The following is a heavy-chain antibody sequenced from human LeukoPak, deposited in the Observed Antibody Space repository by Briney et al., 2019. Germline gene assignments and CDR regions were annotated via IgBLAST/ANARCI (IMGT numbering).Heavy chain of an antibody. CDR1: RYNFTNYW. CDR3: ARLVTGTTRIFNY. J-gene: IGHJ4*02. D-gene: IGHD1-1*01. CDR2: IYPGDSDT. Sequence: GESLKVSCKGSRYNFTNYWIGWVRQMPGKGLEWMGVIYPGDSDTRYSPSSQGRVTISADRSIGTAYLQWSSLKASDTAIYFCARLVTGTTRIFNYWGLGTLVTVSS. V-gene: IGHV5-51*01.